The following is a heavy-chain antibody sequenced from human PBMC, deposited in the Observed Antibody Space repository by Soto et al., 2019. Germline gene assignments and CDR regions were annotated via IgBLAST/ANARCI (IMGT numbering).Heavy chain of an antibody. V-gene: IGHV4-30-2*01. Sequence: QLQLQESGSGLVKPSQTLSLTCAVSGGSISSGGYSWSWIRQPPGKGLEWIGYIYHSGSTYYNPSPKSRVTIAVDRSKNQISLKRSSVTAADTAVYYCARGMTTVTTFDYWGQGTLVTVSS. J-gene: IGHJ4*02. CDR2: IYHSGST. CDR3: ARGMTTVTTFDY. D-gene: IGHD4-17*01. CDR1: GGSISSGGYS.